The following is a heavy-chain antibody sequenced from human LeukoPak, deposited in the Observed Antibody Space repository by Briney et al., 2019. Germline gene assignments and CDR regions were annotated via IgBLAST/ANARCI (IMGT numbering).Heavy chain of an antibody. V-gene: IGHV4-61*02. J-gene: IGHJ6*03. CDR3: ARGSSSDYYYYYMDV. CDR2: IYTSGST. Sequence: PSQTLSLTCTVSGGSISSGSYYWSWIRQPAGKGLEWIGRIYTSGSTNYNPSLKSRVTISVDTSKNQFSLKLSSVTAADTAVYYCARGSSSDYYYYYMDVWGKGTTVTVSS. CDR1: GGSISSGSYY. D-gene: IGHD6-13*01.